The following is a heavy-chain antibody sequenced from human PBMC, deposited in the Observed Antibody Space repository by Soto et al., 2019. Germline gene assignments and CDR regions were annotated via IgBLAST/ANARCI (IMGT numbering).Heavy chain of an antibody. J-gene: IGHJ6*02. Sequence: QVQLQESGPGLVKPSQTLSLTCTVSGGSISSGDYYWSWIRQPPGKGLEWIGYIYYSGSTYYNPSLKRRVTISVDTSKNQFSLKLSSVTAADTAVYYCARGISFDIGRFYYYYGMDVWGQGTTVTVSS. D-gene: IGHD2-15*01. CDR1: GGSISSGDYY. V-gene: IGHV4-30-4*01. CDR3: ARGISFDIGRFYYYYGMDV. CDR2: IYYSGST.